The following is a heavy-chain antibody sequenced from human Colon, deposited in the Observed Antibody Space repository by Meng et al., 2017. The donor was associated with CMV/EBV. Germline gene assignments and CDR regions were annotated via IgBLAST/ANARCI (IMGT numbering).Heavy chain of an antibody. CDR1: GFIFSYYN. Sequence: GESLKISCAASGFIFSYYNMHWVRQAPGKGLEWVALISYDGSNNYYADSVKGRFTISRDNSKNTLYLQMNSLRAEDTAVYYCARGPGTYSSGWPPGPWGQGTLVTVSS. J-gene: IGHJ5*02. CDR3: ARGPGTYSSGWPPGP. D-gene: IGHD6-19*01. CDR2: ISYDGSNN. V-gene: IGHV3-30-3*01.